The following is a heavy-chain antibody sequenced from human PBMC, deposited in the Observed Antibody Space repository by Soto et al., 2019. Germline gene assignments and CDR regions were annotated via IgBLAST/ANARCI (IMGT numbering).Heavy chain of an antibody. D-gene: IGHD6-13*01. V-gene: IGHV3-74*01. CDR2: INSDGSST. J-gene: IGHJ4*02. Sequence: EVQLVESGGGLVQPGGSLRLSRAASGFTFSSYWMHWVRQAPGKGLVWVSRINSDGSSTSYADSVKGRFTISRDNAKNTLYLQMNSLRAEDTAVYYCARERGKAAAVHFDYWGQGTLVTVSS. CDR3: ARERGKAAAVHFDY. CDR1: GFTFSSYW.